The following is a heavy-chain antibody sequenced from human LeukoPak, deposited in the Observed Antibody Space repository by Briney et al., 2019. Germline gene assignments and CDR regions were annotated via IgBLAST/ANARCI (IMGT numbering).Heavy chain of an antibody. Sequence: GGSLRLSCAASGFTFSSYSMNWVRQAPGKGLEWVSSISSSSSTIYYADSVKGRFTISRDNAKNSLYLQMNSLRDEDTAVYYCAKSRWLQSPDAFDIWGQGTMVTVSS. V-gene: IGHV3-48*02. CDR3: AKSRWLQSPDAFDI. CDR2: ISSSSSTI. CDR1: GFTFSSYS. D-gene: IGHD5-12*01. J-gene: IGHJ3*02.